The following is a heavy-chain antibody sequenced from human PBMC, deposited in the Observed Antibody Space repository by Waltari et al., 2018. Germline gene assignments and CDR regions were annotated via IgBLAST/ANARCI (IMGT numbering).Heavy chain of an antibody. D-gene: IGHD2-2*01. CDR2: TYYRSKWSN. CDR3: AREKELVVPAKYYYYGMDV. J-gene: IGHJ6*02. V-gene: IGHV6-1*01. Sequence: QVQLQQSGPGLVKPSQTLSLTCAISGDSVFSNSAAWNWIRQSPSRGLEWLGRTYYRSKWSNDYAVSVKSRITINPDTSRNQFSLQLSSLTPEDTAVYYCAREKELVVPAKYYYYGMDVWGQGTTVTVSS. CDR1: GDSVFSNSAA.